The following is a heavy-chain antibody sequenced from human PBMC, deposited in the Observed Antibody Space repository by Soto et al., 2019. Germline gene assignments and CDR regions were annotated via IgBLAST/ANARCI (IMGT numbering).Heavy chain of an antibody. Sequence: QVQLQESGPGLVKPSGTLSITCAVSGDSISSSYWWSWVRQPPGKGLEWIGEIYRDENTNYNWSLRSRVTISADKSKNQFSLNLSSVTAADTAMYYCAGRESCGGPIWGHWTTVTVSS. CDR2: IYRDENT. D-gene: IGHD2-21*01. CDR3: AGRESCGGPI. J-gene: IGHJ3*02. V-gene: IGHV4-4*02. CDR1: GDSISSSYW.